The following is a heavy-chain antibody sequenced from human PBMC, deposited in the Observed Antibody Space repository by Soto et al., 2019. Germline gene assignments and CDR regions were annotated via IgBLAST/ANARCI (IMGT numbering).Heavy chain of an antibody. J-gene: IGHJ4*02. CDR3: ARDQGSSSWAPFDY. CDR2: FYPSGRT. V-gene: IGHV4-59*12. D-gene: IGHD6-13*01. CDR1: GASISDYY. Sequence: KPSETLSLTCTVSGASISDYYWSWIRQSPGKGLDWIGYFYPSGRTDYNPSLKSRVTISVDTSKNQFSLKLSSVTAADTAVYYCARDQGSSSWAPFDYWGQGTLVTVSS.